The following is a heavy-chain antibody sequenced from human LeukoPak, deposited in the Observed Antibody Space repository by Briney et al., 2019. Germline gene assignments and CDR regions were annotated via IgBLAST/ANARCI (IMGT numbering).Heavy chain of an antibody. D-gene: IGHD6-6*01. V-gene: IGHV3-30-3*01. J-gene: IGHJ4*02. CDR3: ARGLAYSSSPLYYFDY. Sequence: GGSLRLSCAASRFTFSSYAMHWVRQAPGKGLEWVAVISYDGNNKYYADSVKGRFTISRDNSKNTLYLQVNSLRAEDTAVYYCARGLAYSSSPLYYFDYWGQGTLVTVSS. CDR1: RFTFSSYA. CDR2: ISYDGNNK.